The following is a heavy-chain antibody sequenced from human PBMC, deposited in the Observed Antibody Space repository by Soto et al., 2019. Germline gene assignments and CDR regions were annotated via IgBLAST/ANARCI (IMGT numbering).Heavy chain of an antibody. D-gene: IGHD1-1*01. CDR1: GFTFDDYA. CDR2: ISWNSGSI. Sequence: GGSLRLSCAASGFTFDDYAMHWVRQAPGKGLEWVSGISWNSGSIGYADSVKGRFTISRDNAKNSLYLQMNSLRAEDTALYYCAKTTGVNWYDAFDIWGQGTMVTVSS. CDR3: AKTTGVNWYDAFDI. J-gene: IGHJ3*02. V-gene: IGHV3-9*01.